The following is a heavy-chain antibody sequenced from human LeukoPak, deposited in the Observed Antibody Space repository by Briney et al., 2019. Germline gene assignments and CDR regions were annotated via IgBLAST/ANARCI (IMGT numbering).Heavy chain of an antibody. CDR2: FDPEDGEP. Sequence: ASVKVSCKVSGSTLTELSMHWVRQAPGEGLEWMGGFDPEDGEPIYAQKFQGRVTMTEDTSTDTVHMELSSLRSEDTAVYYCATDFLGFDPWGQGTLVTVSS. CDR3: ATDFLGFDP. D-gene: IGHD2/OR15-2a*01. J-gene: IGHJ5*02. V-gene: IGHV1-24*01. CDR1: GSTLTELS.